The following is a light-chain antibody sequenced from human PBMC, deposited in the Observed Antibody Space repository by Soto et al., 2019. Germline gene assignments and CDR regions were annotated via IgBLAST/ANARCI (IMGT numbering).Light chain of an antibody. CDR2: GAS. Sequence: IVIGHSRATPAXXXXXXXSRAXXASQSVRTTVAWYHQRPGQAPRLLIYGASTRATGVPDRFSGGGSGTDFTLTVTSLQSEDFGIYYCQQYTDWPTTFGRGTKVDIK. CDR3: QQYTDWPTT. CDR1: QSVRTT. J-gene: IGKJ1*01. V-gene: IGKV3-15*01.